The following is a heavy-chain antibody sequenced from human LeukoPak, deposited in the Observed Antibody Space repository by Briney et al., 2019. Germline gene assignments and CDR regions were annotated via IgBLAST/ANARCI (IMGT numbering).Heavy chain of an antibody. Sequence: PSETLSLTCTVSGYSISSGDYWGWIRQSPGKGLEWIGSIYHSGSTYYNPSLKSRVTISVDTSKNHFSLKLTSVTAADTAVYYCARGYGPAANGYWGQGTLVTVSS. CDR2: IYHSGST. CDR3: ARGYGPAANGY. D-gene: IGHD2-2*01. CDR1: GYSISSGDY. V-gene: IGHV4-38-2*02. J-gene: IGHJ4*02.